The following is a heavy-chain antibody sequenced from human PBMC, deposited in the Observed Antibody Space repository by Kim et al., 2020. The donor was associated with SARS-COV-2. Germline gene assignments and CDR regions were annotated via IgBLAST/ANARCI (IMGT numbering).Heavy chain of an antibody. CDR3: ARGARYSSSTNLRGPGFDY. J-gene: IGHJ4*02. D-gene: IGHD6-6*01. Sequence: SRVTISVDTSKHQFSLKLSSVTAADTAVYYCARGARYSSSTNLRGPGFDYWGQGTLVTVSS. V-gene: IGHV4-34*01.